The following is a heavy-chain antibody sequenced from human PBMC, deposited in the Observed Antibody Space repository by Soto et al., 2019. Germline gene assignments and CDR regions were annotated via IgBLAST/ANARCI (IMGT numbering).Heavy chain of an antibody. Sequence: QVQLVQSGAEVKTPGSSVKVSCKASGGTFSSYAISWVRQAPGQGLEWMGGIIPIFGTANYAQKFQCRVTITADESTSTAYMELSSLRAEDTAVYYCAREGDGYKQVGYWGQGSLVTVSS. CDR2: IIPIFGTA. CDR3: AREGDGYKQVGY. CDR1: GGTFSSYA. D-gene: IGHD5-12*01. V-gene: IGHV1-69*12. J-gene: IGHJ4*02.